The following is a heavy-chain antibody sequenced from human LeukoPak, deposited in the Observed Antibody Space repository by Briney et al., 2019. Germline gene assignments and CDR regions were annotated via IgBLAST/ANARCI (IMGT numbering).Heavy chain of an antibody. Sequence: GGSLRLSCAASGVTLSNYAMSWARQAPGKGLEWVSGISSSGSGGNTYYADSVKGRFTISRDNARNSLYLQMNSLRVEDTAFYYCAKDNRRHYTSGPNPDSLHWGQGALVTVSS. D-gene: IGHD6-19*01. CDR1: GVTLSNYA. J-gene: IGHJ4*01. CDR2: ISSSGSGGNT. V-gene: IGHV3-23*01. CDR3: AKDNRRHYTSGPNPDSLH.